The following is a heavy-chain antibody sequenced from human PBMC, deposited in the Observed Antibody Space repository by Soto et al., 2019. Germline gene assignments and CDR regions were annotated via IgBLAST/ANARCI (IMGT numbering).Heavy chain of an antibody. J-gene: IGHJ4*02. CDR1: GFTFSNAW. D-gene: IGHD3-22*01. Sequence: GGSLRLSCAASGFTFSNAWMSWVRQAPGKGLEWVGRIKSKTDGGTTDYAAPVKGRFTISRDDSKNTLYLQMNSLKTEDTAVYYCITEREIYDSSGYYSGYSDFDYWGQGTLVTVSS. CDR2: IKSKTDGGTT. CDR3: ITEREIYDSSGYYSGYSDFDY. V-gene: IGHV3-15*01.